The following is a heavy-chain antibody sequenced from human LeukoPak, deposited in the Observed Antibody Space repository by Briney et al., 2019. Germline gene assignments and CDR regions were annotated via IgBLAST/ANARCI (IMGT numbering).Heavy chain of an antibody. D-gene: IGHD1-7*01. V-gene: IGHV4-39*01. CDR3: ARAPPYIWNYLKYYYYMDV. CDR2: IYYSGST. Sequence: SETLSLTCTVSGASISSSSYYWGWIRQPPGKGLEWIGSIYYSGSTYYNPSLKSRVTISVDTSKNQFSLKLSSVTAADTAVYYCARAPPYIWNYLKYYYYMDVWGKGTTVTVSS. CDR1: GASISSSSYY. J-gene: IGHJ6*03.